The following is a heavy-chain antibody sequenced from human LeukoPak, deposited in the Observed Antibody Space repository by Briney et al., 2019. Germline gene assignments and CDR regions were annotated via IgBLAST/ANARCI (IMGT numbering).Heavy chain of an antibody. CDR3: ARSYYYDYRQIDY. D-gene: IGHD3-22*01. V-gene: IGHV4-39*01. CDR1: GGSFSSYY. Sequence: SETLSLTCAVYGGSFSSYYWGWIRQPPGKGLEWLGSIYYSGSTYYNPSLKSRVTISVDTSKNQFSLNLYSVTAADTAVFYCARSYYYDYRQIDYWGQGTLVTVSS. CDR2: IYYSGST. J-gene: IGHJ4*02.